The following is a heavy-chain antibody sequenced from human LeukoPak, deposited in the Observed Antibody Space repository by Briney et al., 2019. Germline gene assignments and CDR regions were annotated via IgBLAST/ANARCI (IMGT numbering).Heavy chain of an antibody. V-gene: IGHV3-33*06. Sequence: GGSLRLSCAASGFTFSSYGMHWVSQAPGKVLEWVAVIWYDGSNKYYADSVKGRFTISRDNSKNTLYLQMNSLRAEETAVYYCAKGTFIAVAGSLDYWGQGTLVTVSS. D-gene: IGHD6-19*01. CDR2: IWYDGSNK. CDR1: GFTFSSYG. J-gene: IGHJ4*02. CDR3: AKGTFIAVAGSLDY.